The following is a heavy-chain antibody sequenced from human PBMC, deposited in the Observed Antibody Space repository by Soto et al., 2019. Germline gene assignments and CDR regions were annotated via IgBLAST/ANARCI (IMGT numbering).Heavy chain of an antibody. CDR3: ARDRFLEWLSRDYYYGMGV. Sequence: SETLSLTCIVSGSSISSSGYYWSCIRQPPGKGLEWIGYIYYSGSTYYNPSLKSRVTISVDTSKNQFSLKLSSVTAADTAVYYCARDRFLEWLSRDYYYGMGVWGQGTTVTVSS. CDR1: GSSISSSGYY. D-gene: IGHD3-3*01. J-gene: IGHJ6*02. CDR2: IYYSGST. V-gene: IGHV4-30-4*01.